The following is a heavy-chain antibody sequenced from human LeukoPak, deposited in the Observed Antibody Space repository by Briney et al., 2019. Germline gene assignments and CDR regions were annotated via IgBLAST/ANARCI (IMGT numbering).Heavy chain of an antibody. J-gene: IGHJ5*02. CDR2: ISAYTDNT. D-gene: IGHD3-10*01. Sequence: ASVKVSCKASGYSFTSYDISWVRQAPGQGLEWMGWISAYTDNTNFAQKFQGRVTMTRDTSTSTVYMELSSLRSEDTAVYYCAREGACITMVRGVIITNWFDPWGQGTLVTVSS. V-gene: IGHV1-18*01. CDR1: GYSFTSYD. CDR3: AREGACITMVRGVIITNWFDP.